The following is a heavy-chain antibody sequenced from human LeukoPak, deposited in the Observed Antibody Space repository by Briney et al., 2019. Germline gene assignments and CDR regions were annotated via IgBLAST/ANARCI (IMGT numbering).Heavy chain of an antibody. Sequence: SETLSLTCTVSGGSISSYYWSWIRQPPGKGLEWIGYIYYSGSTNYNPSLKSRVTISVDTSKNQFSLKLSSVTAADTAVYYCARSPKLGSYYYHGMDVWGQGTTVTVSS. D-gene: IGHD1-7*01. V-gene: IGHV4-59*08. CDR3: ARSPKLGSYYYHGMDV. CDR2: IYYSGST. CDR1: GGSISSYY. J-gene: IGHJ6*02.